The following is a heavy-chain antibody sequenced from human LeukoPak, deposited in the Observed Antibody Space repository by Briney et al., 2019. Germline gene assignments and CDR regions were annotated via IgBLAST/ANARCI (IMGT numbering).Heavy chain of an antibody. V-gene: IGHV1-69*01. CDR3: ARLAGYSSGWYRFDY. J-gene: IGHJ4*02. CDR1: GGTFSSYA. CDR2: IIPIFGTA. Sequence: SVTVSCTASGGTFSSYAISWVRQAPGQGLEWMGGIIPIFGTANYAQKFQGRVTITADESTSTAYMELSSLRSEDTAVYYCARLAGYSSGWYRFDYWGQGTLVTVSS. D-gene: IGHD6-19*01.